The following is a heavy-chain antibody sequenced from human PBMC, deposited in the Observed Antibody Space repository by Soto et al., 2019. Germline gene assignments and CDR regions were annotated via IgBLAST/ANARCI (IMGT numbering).Heavy chain of an antibody. CDR3: ARRVAVSAAFDI. CDR1: GYSFITYW. J-gene: IGHJ3*02. V-gene: IGHV5-51*01. Sequence: LGESLKISCKGSGYSFITYWIGWVRQMPGKGLEWMGIIYPGDSDIRYNPSLQGQVTMSVDKSITTAYLQWSSLKASDTAMYYCARRVAVSAAFDIWGQGTMVTVSS. D-gene: IGHD6-19*01. CDR2: IYPGDSDI.